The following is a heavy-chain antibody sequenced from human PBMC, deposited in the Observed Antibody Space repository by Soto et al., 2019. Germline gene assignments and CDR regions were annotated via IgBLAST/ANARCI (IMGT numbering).Heavy chain of an antibody. CDR3: ARGRRCSGGSCYFDALDI. V-gene: IGHV3-72*01. CDR1: GFTFSDHY. D-gene: IGHD2-15*01. J-gene: IGHJ3*02. Sequence: EVQLVESGGGLVQPGGSLRLSCAASGFTFSDHYMDWVRQAPGKGLEWVGRTRNKVNSYTTEYAASVKGRFTISRDDSKNSLYLQMNSLKTEDTAVYYCARGRRCSGGSCYFDALDIWGQGTMVTVSS. CDR2: TRNKVNSYTT.